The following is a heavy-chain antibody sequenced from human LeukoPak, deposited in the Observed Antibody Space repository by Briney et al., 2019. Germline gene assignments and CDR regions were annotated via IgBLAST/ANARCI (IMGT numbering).Heavy chain of an antibody. Sequence: GASVKVSYKASGYTFTSYDINWVRQATGQGLEWMGWMNPNSGNTGYAQKFQGRVTITRNTSISTAYMELSSLRSEDTAVYYCARRQVVTIHYYYYYYMDVWGKGTTVTVSS. CDR2: MNPNSGNT. V-gene: IGHV1-8*03. D-gene: IGHD4-23*01. CDR1: GYTFTSYD. CDR3: ARRQVVTIHYYYYYYMDV. J-gene: IGHJ6*03.